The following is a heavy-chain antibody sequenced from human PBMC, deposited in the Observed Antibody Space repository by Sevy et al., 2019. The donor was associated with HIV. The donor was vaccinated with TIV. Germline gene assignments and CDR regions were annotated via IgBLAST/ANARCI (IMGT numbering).Heavy chain of an antibody. D-gene: IGHD4-17*01. V-gene: IGHV3-21*01. CDR2: ISSSSSYI. J-gene: IGHJ4*02. CDR3: ARSGDRLFDY. Sequence: GGSLRLSCAASGFTFSSYSMNWVRQAPGKGLEWVSSISSSSSYIYYADSLKGRFTISRDNAKNSLYLQMNSLRAEDTAVYYCARSGDRLFDYWGQGTLVTVSS. CDR1: GFTFSSYS.